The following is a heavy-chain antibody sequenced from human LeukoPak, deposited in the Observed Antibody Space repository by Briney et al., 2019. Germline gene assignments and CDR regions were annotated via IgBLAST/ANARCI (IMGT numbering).Heavy chain of an antibody. V-gene: IGHV4-30-4*08. Sequence: SQTLSLTCTVSGGSISSGNYYWSWIRQPPGKGLEWIGYTSYSGSTYYNPSLKSRVTISVDTSKNQFSLKLSSVTAADTAVYYCARGSGWNRGDAFDIWGQGTMVTVSS. CDR3: ARGSGWNRGDAFDI. D-gene: IGHD6-19*01. CDR1: GGSISSGNYY. J-gene: IGHJ3*02. CDR2: TSYSGST.